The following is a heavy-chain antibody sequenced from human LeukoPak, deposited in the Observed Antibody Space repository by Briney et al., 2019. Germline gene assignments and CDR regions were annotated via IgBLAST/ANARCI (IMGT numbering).Heavy chain of an antibody. Sequence: SQTLSLTCAISGDSVSSNGAAWNWVRQSPSRGLEWLGRTYCRSKWYYDYAISVKSRITINPDTSRNQFSLQVNSVIPEDTAVYYCTRQTYYYTSGTYYSSLDVWGQGTTVTVSS. V-gene: IGHV6-1*01. CDR2: TYCRSKWYY. D-gene: IGHD3-10*01. CDR3: TRQTYYYTSGTYYSSLDV. J-gene: IGHJ6*02. CDR1: GDSVSSNGAA.